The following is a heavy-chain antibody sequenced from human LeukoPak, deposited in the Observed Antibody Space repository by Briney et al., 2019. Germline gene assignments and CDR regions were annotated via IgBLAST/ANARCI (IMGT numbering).Heavy chain of an antibody. CDR3: AKVGVYYDSSGYQGYFDY. V-gene: IGHV3-9*01. Sequence: GGSLRLSCAASGFTFDDYAMHWVRQAPGKGLEWVSGISWNSGSIGYADSVKGRFTISRDNSKNTLYLQMNSLRAEDTAVYYCAKVGVYYDSSGYQGYFDYWGQGTLVTVSS. D-gene: IGHD3-22*01. J-gene: IGHJ4*02. CDR2: ISWNSGSI. CDR1: GFTFDDYA.